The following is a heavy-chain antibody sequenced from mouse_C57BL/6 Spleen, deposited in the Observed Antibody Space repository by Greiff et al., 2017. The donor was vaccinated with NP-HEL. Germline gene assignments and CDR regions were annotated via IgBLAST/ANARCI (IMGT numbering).Heavy chain of an antibody. D-gene: IGHD1-1*01. CDR3: AIEEITTAVATGAMDY. Sequence: QVQLQQPGAELVKPGASVKVSCKASGYTFTSYWMHWVKQRPGQGLEWIGRIHPSDSDTNYNQKFKGKATLTVDKSASTAYMQLSSLTSEDSAVYYCAIEEITTAVATGAMDYWGQGTSVTVSS. CDR2: IHPSDSDT. V-gene: IGHV1-74*01. J-gene: IGHJ4*01. CDR1: GYTFTSYW.